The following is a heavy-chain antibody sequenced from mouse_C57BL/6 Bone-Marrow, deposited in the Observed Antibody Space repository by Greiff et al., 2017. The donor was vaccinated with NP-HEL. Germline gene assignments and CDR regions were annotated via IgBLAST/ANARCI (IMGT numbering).Heavy chain of an antibody. Sequence: QVQLKQPGAELVKPGASVKLSCKASGYTFTSYWMHWVKQRPGRGLEWIGRIDPNSGGTKYNEKFKSKATLTVDKPSSTAYMQLSSLTSEDSAVYYCARRGLYGSSSYWYFDVWGTGTTVTVSS. CDR3: ARRGLYGSSSYWYFDV. CDR1: GYTFTSYW. D-gene: IGHD1-1*01. J-gene: IGHJ1*03. CDR2: IDPNSGGT. V-gene: IGHV1-72*01.